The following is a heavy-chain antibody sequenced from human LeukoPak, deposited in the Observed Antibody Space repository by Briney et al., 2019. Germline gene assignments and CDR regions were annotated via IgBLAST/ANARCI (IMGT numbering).Heavy chain of an antibody. J-gene: IGHJ6*03. V-gene: IGHV3-21*01. Sequence: GGSLRLSCAASGFTFSSYSMNWVRQAPGKGLGWVSSISSSSSYIYYADSVKGRFTISRDNAKNSLYLQMNSLRAEDTAVYYCARDGVVVAATGGYYYYYYYMDVWGKGTTVTVSS. CDR3: ARDGVVVAATGGYYYYYYYMDV. CDR2: ISSSSSYI. D-gene: IGHD2-15*01. CDR1: GFTFSSYS.